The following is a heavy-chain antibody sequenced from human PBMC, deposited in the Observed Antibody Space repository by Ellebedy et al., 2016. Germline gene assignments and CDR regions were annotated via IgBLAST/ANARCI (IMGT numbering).Heavy chain of an antibody. CDR3: ATEGAYFSVSGPSTTNAFDI. CDR1: GDSSDVYY. D-gene: IGHD3-10*01. V-gene: IGHV4-59*12. CDR2: IFYSGST. Sequence: SETLSLTCSVSGDSSDVYYWSWIRQPPGKGLEWIGNIFYSGSTTYNPALKSRVTISTDTSKNHFSLELRSVTAADTAVYFCATEGAYFSVSGPSTTNAFDIWGRGTMVIVSS. J-gene: IGHJ3*02.